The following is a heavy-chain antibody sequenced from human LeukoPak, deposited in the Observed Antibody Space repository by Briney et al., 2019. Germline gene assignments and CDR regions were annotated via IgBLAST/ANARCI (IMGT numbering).Heavy chain of an antibody. V-gene: IGHV1-69*13. J-gene: IGHJ4*02. Sequence: GASVKVSCKASGYTFTSYAISWVRQAPGQGLEWMGGIIPIFGTANYAQKFQGRVTITADESTSTAYMELSSLRSEDTAVYYCASFEFHSSIAARWGQGTLVTVSS. CDR3: ASFEFHSSIAAR. D-gene: IGHD6-6*01. CDR1: GYTFTSYA. CDR2: IIPIFGTA.